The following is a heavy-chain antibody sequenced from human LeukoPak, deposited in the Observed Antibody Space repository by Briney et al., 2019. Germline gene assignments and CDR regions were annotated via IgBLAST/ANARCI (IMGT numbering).Heavy chain of an antibody. Sequence: GESLKISCKGSGYSFTSYWIGWVRQTPEKGLEWMGIIYPGDSDTRYSPSFQGQITISADKSINTAYLQWSSLKASDTAIYYCARHQIVGATRSPFDYWGQGTLVTVSS. J-gene: IGHJ4*02. D-gene: IGHD1-26*01. V-gene: IGHV5-51*01. CDR1: GYSFTSYW. CDR2: IYPGDSDT. CDR3: ARHQIVGATRSPFDY.